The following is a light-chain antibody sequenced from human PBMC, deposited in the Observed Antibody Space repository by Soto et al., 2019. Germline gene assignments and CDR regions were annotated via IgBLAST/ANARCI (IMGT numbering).Light chain of an antibody. CDR2: EGS. V-gene: IGLV2-23*03. J-gene: IGLJ2*01. CDR1: SSDGGTYNL. CDR3: CSYAGSSTFEV. Sequence: QSALTQPASVSGSPGQSITISCTGSSSDGGTYNLVSWYQQHPGKAPKLKIYEGSKRPSGVSNRFSGSKSGNTASLTISGLQAEDEADYYCCSYAGSSTFEVFGGGTQLTVL.